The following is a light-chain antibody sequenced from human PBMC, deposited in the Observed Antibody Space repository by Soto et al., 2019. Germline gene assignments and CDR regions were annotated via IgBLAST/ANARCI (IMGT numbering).Light chain of an antibody. CDR2: SAS. J-gene: IGKJ1*01. CDR3: QQYACSPRT. V-gene: IGKV3-20*01. Sequence: MVLSQSLGTLSVTNGDRGTLSCRASQNLGTLYLAWFQQKSGQAPRLPIYSASRRATGIPDRFTGSGSGTDFTLTINRVEPEDFAVYFCQQYACSPRTFGQGTKVDNK. CDR1: QNLGTLY.